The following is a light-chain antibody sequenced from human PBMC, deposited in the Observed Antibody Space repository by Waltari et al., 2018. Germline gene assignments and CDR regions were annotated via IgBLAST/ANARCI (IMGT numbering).Light chain of an antibody. Sequence: EIVLTPYPATLSLSPGENATLSCRASQSVSSYLAWYQQKPGQAPRLLIYDASNSATGIPARFSGSGSGTDFTLTISSLEPEDFAVYYCQQRSNWPLTFGGGTKVDIK. CDR1: QSVSSY. CDR3: QQRSNWPLT. CDR2: DAS. V-gene: IGKV3-11*01. J-gene: IGKJ4*01.